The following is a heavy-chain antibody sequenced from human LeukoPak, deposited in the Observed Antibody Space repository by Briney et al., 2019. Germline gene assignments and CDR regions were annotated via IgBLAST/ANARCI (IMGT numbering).Heavy chain of an antibody. V-gene: IGHV3-23*01. J-gene: IGHJ6*02. CDR1: GFTFSSYA. CDR2: ISGSGGST. Sequence: GGSLRLSCAASGFTFSSYAMSWVRQAPGKGLEWVSAISGSGGSTYYADSVKGRFTISRDNSKNTLYLQMNSLRAEDTAAYYCAKTYYYDSSGYPRLVYYYGMDVWGQGTTVTVSS. D-gene: IGHD3-22*01. CDR3: AKTYYYDSSGYPRLVYYYGMDV.